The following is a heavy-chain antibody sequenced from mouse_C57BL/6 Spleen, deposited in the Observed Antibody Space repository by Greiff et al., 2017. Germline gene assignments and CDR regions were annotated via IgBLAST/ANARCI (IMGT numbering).Heavy chain of an antibody. Sequence: QVQLQQPGAELVMPGASVKLSCKASGYTFTSYWMHWVKQRPGQGLEWIGEIDPSDSYTNYNQKFKGKSTLTVDKSSRTAYMQLSSLTSEDSAVYYCARDGYYEGYFDYWGQGTTLTVSS. CDR3: ARDGYYEGYFDY. J-gene: IGHJ2*01. V-gene: IGHV1-69*01. CDR1: GYTFTSYW. CDR2: IDPSDSYT. D-gene: IGHD2-3*01.